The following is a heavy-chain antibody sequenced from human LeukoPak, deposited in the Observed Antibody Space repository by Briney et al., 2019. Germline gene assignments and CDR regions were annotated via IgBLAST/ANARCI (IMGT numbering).Heavy chain of an antibody. CDR2: ISGHGDTI. CDR3: TRSNWGPEY. D-gene: IGHD7-27*01. Sequence: GGSLRLSCAASGFTFTAYYMSWMRQAPGKGLEWISHISGHGDTIYYADSVKGRFTISRDNAKNSLYLQMNSLRAEDTAVYYCTRSNWGPEYWGQGTLVTVSS. V-gene: IGHV3-11*04. J-gene: IGHJ4*02. CDR1: GFTFTAYY.